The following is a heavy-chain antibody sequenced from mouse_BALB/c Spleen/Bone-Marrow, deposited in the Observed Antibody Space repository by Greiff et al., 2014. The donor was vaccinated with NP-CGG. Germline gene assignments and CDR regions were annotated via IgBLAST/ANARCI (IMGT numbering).Heavy chain of an antibody. CDR3: ARELGRGYYFDY. CDR2: IHPNSGNT. CDR1: GYTFTSSW. V-gene: IGHV1S130*01. J-gene: IGHJ2*01. Sequence: VKLMESGSVLVRPGASVKLSCKASGYTFTSSWMHWAKQRPRQGLEWIGEIHPNSGNTNYNEKFKGKATLTVDTSSSTAYVDLSSLTSEDSAVYYCARELGRGYYFDYWGQGTTLTVSS. D-gene: IGHD4-1*01.